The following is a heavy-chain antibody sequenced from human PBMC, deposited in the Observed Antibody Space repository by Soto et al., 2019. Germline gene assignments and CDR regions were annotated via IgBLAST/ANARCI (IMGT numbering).Heavy chain of an antibody. CDR2: MNPDSGHA. V-gene: IGHV1-8*01. CDR1: EYTFTNSD. D-gene: IGHD2-15*01. Sequence: QVQLVQSGAEVKKPGASVKVSCKASEYTFTNSDINWVRQAPGQGLEWMGWMNPDSGHAAYAQKFQGRVTLTTSTSTSTVYMEMRSLGSEDTAVYYCARRPHCSGGICYYGLDNWGQGTLVTVSS. J-gene: IGHJ4*02. CDR3: ARRPHCSGGICYYGLDN.